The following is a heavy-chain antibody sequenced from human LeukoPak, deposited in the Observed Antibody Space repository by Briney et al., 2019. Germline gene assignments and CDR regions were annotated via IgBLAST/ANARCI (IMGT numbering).Heavy chain of an antibody. V-gene: IGHV4-39*07. Sequence: SETLSLTCTVSGGSISSSSYYWGWIRQPPGKGLEWIGSIYYSGSTYYNPSLKSRVTISVDTSKNQFSLKLSSVTAADTAVYYCARGGTHSSGLDYWGQGTLVTVSS. D-gene: IGHD3-22*01. CDR3: ARGGTHSSGLDY. J-gene: IGHJ4*02. CDR1: GGSISSSSYY. CDR2: IYYSGST.